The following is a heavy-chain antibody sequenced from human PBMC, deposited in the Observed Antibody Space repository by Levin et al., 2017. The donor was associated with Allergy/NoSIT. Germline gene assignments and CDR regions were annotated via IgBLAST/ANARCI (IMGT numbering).Heavy chain of an antibody. J-gene: IGHJ4*02. CDR3: ARGGSYWEYYFDY. Sequence: SCAASGFTISSNYMSWVRQAPGKGLEWVSVIYSGGSTYYADSVKGRFTISRDNSKNTLYLQMNSLRAEDTAVYYCARGGSYWEYYFDYWGQGTLVTVSS. V-gene: IGHV3-53*01. CDR1: GFTISSNY. D-gene: IGHD1-26*01. CDR2: IYSGGST.